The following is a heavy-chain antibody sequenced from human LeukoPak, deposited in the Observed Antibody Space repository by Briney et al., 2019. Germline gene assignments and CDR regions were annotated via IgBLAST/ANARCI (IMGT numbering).Heavy chain of an antibody. D-gene: IGHD5-18*01. CDR3: ARGMGYSYGHPQGAFDI. V-gene: IGHV1-69*05. J-gene: IGHJ3*02. Sequence: SVKVSCKASGYTFTSYAISWVRQAPGQGLEWMGGIIPIFGTANYAQKFQGRVTITTDESTSTAYMELSSLRSEDTAVYYCARGMGYSYGHPQGAFDIWGQGTMVTVSS. CDR1: GYTFTSYA. CDR2: IIPIFGTA.